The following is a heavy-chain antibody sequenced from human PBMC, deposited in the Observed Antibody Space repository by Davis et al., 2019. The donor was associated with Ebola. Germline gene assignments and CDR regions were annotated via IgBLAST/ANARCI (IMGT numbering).Heavy chain of an antibody. Sequence: SETLSLTCAVYGGSFSGYYWSWIRQPPGKGLEWIGEINHSGSTNYNPSLKSRVTISVDTSKNQFSLSLSSVTAADTAVYYCARLTLASVPDIVDNWSPGSLVTVSS. V-gene: IGHV4-34*01. CDR2: INHSGST. D-gene: IGHD2-15*01. J-gene: IGHJ4*01. CDR1: GGSFSGYY. CDR3: ARLTLASVPDIVDN.